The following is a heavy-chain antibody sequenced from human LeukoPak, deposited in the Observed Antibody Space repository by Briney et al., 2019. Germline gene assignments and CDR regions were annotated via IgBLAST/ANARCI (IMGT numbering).Heavy chain of an antibody. CDR1: GFTFSDYY. D-gene: IGHD3-3*01. V-gene: IGHV3-11*01. J-gene: IGHJ5*02. CDR2: ISSSGSTV. Sequence: GGSLRLSCAASGFTFSDYYMSWIRQAPGKRLEWVSYISSSGSTVYYADSVKGRFTISRDNAKNSLYLQMNSLRAEDTAVYYCARVGRGYDFWSGYRAANWIDPWGQGTLVTVSS. CDR3: ARVGRGYDFWSGYRAANWIDP.